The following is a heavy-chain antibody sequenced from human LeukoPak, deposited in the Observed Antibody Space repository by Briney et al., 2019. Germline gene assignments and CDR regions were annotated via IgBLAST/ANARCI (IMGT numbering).Heavy chain of an antibody. J-gene: IGHJ6*03. CDR2: INPNSGGT. CDR3: ARTYCGGDCYPDYYYYYMDV. V-gene: IGHV1-2*02. D-gene: IGHD2-21*02. Sequence: GASVKVSCKASGYTFTAYYMHWVRQAPGQGLEWMGWINPNSGGTNYAQKFQGRVTMTRDMSTSTAYMELSSLRSEDTAVYYCARTYCGGDCYPDYYYYYMDVWGKGTTVTVSS. CDR1: GYTFTAYY.